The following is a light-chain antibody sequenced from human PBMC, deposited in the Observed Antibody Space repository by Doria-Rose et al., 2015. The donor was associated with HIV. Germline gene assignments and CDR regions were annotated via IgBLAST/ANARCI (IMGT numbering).Light chain of an antibody. V-gene: IGKV3-20*01. Sequence: TQSPGTLSLSPGERATLSRRASQRFSSTYLAWYQQKPGQAPSLLIYDGSTRATGIPDRFGASGSGTDFTLTINRLEPEDFALYYCHQYGTSWTFGQGTKVEI. CDR1: QRFSSTY. CDR3: HQYGTSWT. J-gene: IGKJ1*01. CDR2: DGS.